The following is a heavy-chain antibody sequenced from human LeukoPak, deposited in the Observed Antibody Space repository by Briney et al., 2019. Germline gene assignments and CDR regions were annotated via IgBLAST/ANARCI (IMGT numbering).Heavy chain of an antibody. CDR1: GFTFSSYW. J-gene: IGHJ4*02. CDR2: IKQDGSEK. CDR3: ARVRSFTMVRGVSYYFDY. D-gene: IGHD3-10*01. Sequence: PGGSLRLSCAASGFTFSSYWMSWVRQAPGNGLEWVANIKQDGSEKYYVDSVKGRFTISRDNAKNSLYLQMNSLRVEDTAVYYCARVRSFTMVRGVSYYFDYWGQGTLVTVSS. V-gene: IGHV3-7*01.